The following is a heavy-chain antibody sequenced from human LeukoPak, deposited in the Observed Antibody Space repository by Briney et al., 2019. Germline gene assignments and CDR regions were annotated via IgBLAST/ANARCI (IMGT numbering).Heavy chain of an antibody. V-gene: IGHV4-34*01. Sequence: PSETLSLTCAVYGGSFSGYYWSWIRQPPGKGLEWIGEINHSGSTNYNPSLKSRVTISVDTSKHQFSLKLSSVTAADTAVYYCARAPDIVATYYFDYWGQGTLVTVSS. J-gene: IGHJ4*02. D-gene: IGHD5-12*01. CDR1: GGSFSGYY. CDR3: ARAPDIVATYYFDY. CDR2: INHSGST.